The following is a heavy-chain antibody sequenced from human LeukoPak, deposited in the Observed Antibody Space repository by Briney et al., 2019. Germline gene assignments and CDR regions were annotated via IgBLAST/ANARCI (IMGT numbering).Heavy chain of an antibody. CDR3: ARAVITMIVPSGDWFDP. V-gene: IGHV4-61*02. CDR2: IYTSGST. J-gene: IGHJ5*02. CDR1: GGPISSGSYY. D-gene: IGHD3-22*01. Sequence: SETLSLTCTVSGGPISSGSYYWSWLRQPAGKGLEWIGRIYTSGSTNYNPSLKSRVTISVDTSKNQFSLKLSSVTAADTAVYYCARAVITMIVPSGDWFDPWGQGTLVTVSS.